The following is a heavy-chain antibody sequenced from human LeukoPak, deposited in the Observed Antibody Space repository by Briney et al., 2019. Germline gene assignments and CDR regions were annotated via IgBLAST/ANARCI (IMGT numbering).Heavy chain of an antibody. D-gene: IGHD2-15*01. V-gene: IGHV4-59*01. J-gene: IGHJ4*02. CDR2: IYYSGST. CDR3: AKGHRYCTSGNCNSPVDY. CDR1: GGSISSYY. Sequence: PSETLSLTCTVSGGSISSYYWSWIRQPPGKGLEWIGYIYYSGSTTYNPSLKSRVTISVDTSKNQFSLKLSSVTAADTAVYYCAKGHRYCTSGNCNSPVDYWGQGTLVTVSS.